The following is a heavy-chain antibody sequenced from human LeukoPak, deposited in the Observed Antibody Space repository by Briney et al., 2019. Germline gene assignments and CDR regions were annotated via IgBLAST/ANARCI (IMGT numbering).Heavy chain of an antibody. D-gene: IGHD2-2*01. Sequence: GGSLRLSCAASGFTFSSYGMHWVRQAPGKGLEWVAFIRYDGSNKYYADSVKGRFTISRDNSKNTLYLQMNSLRAEDTAVYYCAKQVVVPAASYYYMDVWGKGTTVTISS. CDR2: IRYDGSNK. CDR3: AKQVVVPAASYYYMDV. V-gene: IGHV3-30*02. J-gene: IGHJ6*03. CDR1: GFTFSSYG.